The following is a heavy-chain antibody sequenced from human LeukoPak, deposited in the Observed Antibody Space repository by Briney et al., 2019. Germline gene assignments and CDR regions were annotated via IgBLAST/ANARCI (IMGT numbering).Heavy chain of an antibody. CDR1: GGSISSSSYY. Sequence: SETLSLTCTVSGGSISSSSYYWGWIRQPPGKGLEWIGSIYYSGSTYYNPSLKSRVTISVDTSKNQFSLKLSSVTAADTAVYYCARERHCSSTSCPPDWGQGTLVTVFS. J-gene: IGHJ4*02. D-gene: IGHD2-2*01. CDR3: ARERHCSSTSCPPD. V-gene: IGHV4-39*07. CDR2: IYYSGST.